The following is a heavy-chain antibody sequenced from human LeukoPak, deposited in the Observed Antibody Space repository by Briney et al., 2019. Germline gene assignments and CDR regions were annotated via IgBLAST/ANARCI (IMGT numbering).Heavy chain of an antibody. CDR2: IIPILGIA. D-gene: IGHD3-3*01. CDR1: GGTFSSYA. V-gene: IGHV1-69*04. J-gene: IGHJ6*02. Sequence: SVKVSCKASGGTFSSYAISWVRQAPGQGLEWMGRIIPILGIANYAQKFQGRVTITADKSTSTAYMELSSLRSEDTAVYYCARLPRARVVTPLLYYYYYGMDVWGQGTTVTVSS. CDR3: ARLPRARVVTPLLYYYYYGMDV.